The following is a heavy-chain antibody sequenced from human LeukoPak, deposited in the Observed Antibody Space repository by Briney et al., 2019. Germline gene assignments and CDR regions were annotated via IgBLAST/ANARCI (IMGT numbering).Heavy chain of an antibody. CDR1: GGSVSSGDYY. D-gene: IGHD6-19*01. J-gene: IGHJ4*02. CDR3: ARRRGNTSGSQGYYFDY. V-gene: IGHV4-31*03. CDR2: IYYSGST. Sequence: PSQTLSLTCTVSGGSVSSGDYYWSWIRQLPGKGLEWIGYIYYSGSTYYNPSLKSRLTISVDTSKNQFSLKLSSVTAADTAVYYCARRRGNTSGSQGYYFDYGGQGPLVTVSS.